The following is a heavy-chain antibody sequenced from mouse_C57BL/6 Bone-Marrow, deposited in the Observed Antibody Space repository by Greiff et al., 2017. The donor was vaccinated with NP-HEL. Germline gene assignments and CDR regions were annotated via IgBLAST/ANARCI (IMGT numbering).Heavy chain of an antibody. Sequence: EVKLQESGAELVRPGASVKLSCTASGFNITDYYMHWVKQRPEQGLEWIGRIDPEDGDTEYAPKFQGKATMTADTSSNTAYLQLSSLTSEDTAVYYCTSLLWLRYYAMDYWGQGTSVTVSS. CDR2: IDPEDGDT. CDR3: TSLLWLRYYAMDY. J-gene: IGHJ4*01. V-gene: IGHV14-1*01. D-gene: IGHD2-2*01. CDR1: GFNITDYY.